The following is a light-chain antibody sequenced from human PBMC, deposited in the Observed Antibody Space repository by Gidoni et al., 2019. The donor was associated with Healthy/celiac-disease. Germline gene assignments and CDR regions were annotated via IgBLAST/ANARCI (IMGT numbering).Light chain of an antibody. CDR3: QQYNSYTPT. CDR2: AAS. Sequence: DTKMTQSPSSLSVSRGDRVTITCRASQGISTYLAWFQQKPGKAPKSLIYAASSWHSGVPSRFSGSGSGTDFTLTISSLQPEDFAAYYCQQYNSYTPTFGPGTKVDIK. J-gene: IGKJ3*01. CDR1: QGISTY. V-gene: IGKV1-16*01.